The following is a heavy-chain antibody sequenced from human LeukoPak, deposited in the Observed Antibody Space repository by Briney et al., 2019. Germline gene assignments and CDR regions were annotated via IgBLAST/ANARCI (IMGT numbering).Heavy chain of an antibody. CDR2: IYSGGST. V-gene: IGHV3-53*01. D-gene: IGHD1-26*01. Sequence: PGGSLRLSCAASGFTFSSYWMSWVRQAPGKGLEWVSVIYSGGSTYYADSVKGRFTISRDNSKNALYLQMNSLRAEDTAVYYCARGTYSGTYLVYWGQGTLVTVSS. CDR1: GFTFSSYW. J-gene: IGHJ4*02. CDR3: ARGTYSGTYLVY.